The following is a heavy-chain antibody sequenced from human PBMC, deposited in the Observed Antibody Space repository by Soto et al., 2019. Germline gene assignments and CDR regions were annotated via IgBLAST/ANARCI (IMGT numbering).Heavy chain of an antibody. D-gene: IGHD5-18*01. J-gene: IGHJ4*02. V-gene: IGHV1-18*01. Sequence: ASVKVSCKASGYTFTSYGISWVRQAPGQGLEWMGWISAYNGNTNYAQKLQGRVTMTTDTSTSTAYMGLRSLRSDDTAVYYCAREVGMWIQLWLPGGYFDYWGQGTLVTVSS. CDR2: ISAYNGNT. CDR3: AREVGMWIQLWLPGGYFDY. CDR1: GYTFTSYG.